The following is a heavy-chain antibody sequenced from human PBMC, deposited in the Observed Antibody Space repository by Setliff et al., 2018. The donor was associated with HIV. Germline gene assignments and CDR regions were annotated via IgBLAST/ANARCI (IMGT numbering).Heavy chain of an antibody. J-gene: IGHJ5*02. CDR1: GASINSGDSY. CDR3: ASRVYYYDSNNFLREEGFDP. Sequence: SETLSLTCTVSGASINSGDSYWTWIRQSPGKGLEWIGFIYYSGSNYYNPSLKSRVTISIDTSKNQFSLNLTSVTAADTAVYYCASRVYYYDSNNFLREEGFDPWGQGTLVTVSS. D-gene: IGHD3-22*01. V-gene: IGHV4-30-4*01. CDR2: IYYSGSN.